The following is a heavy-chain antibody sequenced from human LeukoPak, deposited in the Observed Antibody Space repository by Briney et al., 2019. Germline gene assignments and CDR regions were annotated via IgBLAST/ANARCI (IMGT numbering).Heavy chain of an antibody. V-gene: IGHV3-48*03. D-gene: IGHD6-19*01. CDR1: GFTSGFTFSDYE. CDR2: IGSSGSTK. Sequence: PGGSLRLSCAVSGFTSGFTFSDYEMNWVRQAPGKGLEWVSYIGSSGSTKYYADSVKGRFTISRDNAKNSLYLQMNSLRAEDTAVYYCTTITVAAAFDYWGQGTLVTVSS. CDR3: TTITVAAAFDY. J-gene: IGHJ4*02.